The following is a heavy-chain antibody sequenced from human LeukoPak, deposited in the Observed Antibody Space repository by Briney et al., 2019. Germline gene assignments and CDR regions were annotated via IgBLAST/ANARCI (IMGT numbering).Heavy chain of an antibody. V-gene: IGHV4-59*08. CDR2: IYYSGST. CDR1: GGSISSYY. J-gene: IGHJ4*02. CDR3: ARTSRGFYYVFDY. Sequence: PTETLSLTCTVSGGSISSYYWSWIRQPPGKGLEWIGYIYYSGSTNYNPSLKSRVTISVDTSKNQFSLKLSSVTAADTAVYYCARTSRGFYYVFDYWGLGTLVTVSS. D-gene: IGHD3-22*01.